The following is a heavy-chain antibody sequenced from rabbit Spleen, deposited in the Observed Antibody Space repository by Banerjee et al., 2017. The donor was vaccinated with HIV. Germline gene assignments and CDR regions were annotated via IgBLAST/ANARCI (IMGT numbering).Heavy chain of an antibody. Sequence: QEQLVESGGGLVQPEGSLTLTCTASGFSFSSYYYMCWVRQAPGKGLEWIACIYAGSRGYTYYASWAKGRFTISKTSSTAVTLQMTSLTAADTARYFCARDLAGAIGWNFNLWGQGTLVTVS. D-gene: IGHD4-1*01. V-gene: IGHV1S45*01. CDR3: ARDLAGAIGWNFNL. CDR1: GFSFSSYYY. CDR2: IYAGSRGYT. J-gene: IGHJ4*01.